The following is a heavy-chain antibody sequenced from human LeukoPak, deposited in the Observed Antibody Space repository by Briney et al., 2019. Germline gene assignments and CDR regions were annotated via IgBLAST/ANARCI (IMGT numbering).Heavy chain of an antibody. V-gene: IGHV4-4*02. J-gene: IGHJ4*02. CDR3: ARGVPVAGLDF. D-gene: IGHD6-19*01. Sequence: PSETLSLTCAVSGGGISSSNWWSWVRQPPGKGLEWVGEIYHSGSTNYNPSLKSRVTISVGKSKNQFSLKLSSVTAADTAVYHCARGVPVAGLDFWGQGTLVTVSS. CDR2: IYHSGST. CDR1: GGGISSSNW.